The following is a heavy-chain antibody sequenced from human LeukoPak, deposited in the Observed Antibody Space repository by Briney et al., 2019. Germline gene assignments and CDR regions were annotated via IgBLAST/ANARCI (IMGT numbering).Heavy chain of an antibody. J-gene: IGHJ4*02. V-gene: IGHV4-34*01. CDR3: ARRPNSSSWYYFDY. Sequence: SETLSLTCAVYGGSFSVYYWSWIRQPPGKGLEWIGEINHSGSTNYNPSLKSRVTISVDTSKNQFSLKLSSVTAADTAVYYCARRPNSSSWYYFDYWGQGTLVTVSS. D-gene: IGHD6-13*01. CDR1: GGSFSVYY. CDR2: INHSGST.